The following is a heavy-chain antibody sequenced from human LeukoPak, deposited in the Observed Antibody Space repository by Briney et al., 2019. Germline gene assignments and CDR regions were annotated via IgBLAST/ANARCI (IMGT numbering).Heavy chain of an antibody. J-gene: IGHJ4*02. CDR1: GGSVSRSNW. Sequence: SGTLSLTCAVSGGSVSRSNWWNWVRQPPGKGLEWIGSLFYSGNTNYNPSLKSRVTISLDTSKNQVSLKLSSVTAADTAVYYCARGSSPFDYWGQGTLVTVSS. CDR3: ARGSSPFDY. V-gene: IGHV4-4*02. CDR2: LFYSGNT.